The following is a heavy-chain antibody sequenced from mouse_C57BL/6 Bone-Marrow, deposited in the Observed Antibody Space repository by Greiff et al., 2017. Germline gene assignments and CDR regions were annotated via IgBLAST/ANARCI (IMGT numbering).Heavy chain of an antibody. CDR3: ARKVYGSSYSDV. CDR1: GFSLTSYA. J-gene: IGHJ1*03. D-gene: IGHD1-1*01. CDR2: IWTGGGT. V-gene: IGHV2-9-1*01. Sequence: QVQLKESGPGLVAPSQSLSITCTVSGFSLTSYAISWVRQPPGKGLEWLGVIWTGGGTHYNSALKCRLSISKDNSKSQVFLKMNSLQTDDTARYYCARKVYGSSYSDVWGTGTTVTVSS.